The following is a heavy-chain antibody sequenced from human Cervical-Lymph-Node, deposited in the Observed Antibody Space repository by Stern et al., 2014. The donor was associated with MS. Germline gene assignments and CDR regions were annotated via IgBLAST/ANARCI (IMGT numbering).Heavy chain of an antibody. CDR1: GYTFRDYY. Sequence: QDQLVQSGAELKKPGASMKVSCKTSGYTFRDYYIQWVRQAPGQGLEYMGWINPSSGSTNYAQKFRGRVTMTSDTSINTAYLELNGLQSDDTAIYYCARDRYGDPFDYWGQGTLVTVSS. CDR3: ARDRYGDPFDY. D-gene: IGHD4-17*01. J-gene: IGHJ4*02. CDR2: INPSSGST. V-gene: IGHV1-2*02.